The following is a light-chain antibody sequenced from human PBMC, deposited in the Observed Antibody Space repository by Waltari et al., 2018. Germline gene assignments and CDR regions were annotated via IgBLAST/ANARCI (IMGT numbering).Light chain of an antibody. CDR3: SSYSTTFTVL. Sequence: QSALTQPASVSGSLGPSISISCAGTSNDVGAHNLVSWSQQYPGRAPKLVIYEVTNRPSGISSRFSGSKSGNTASLTISGLQSEDEAEYFCSSYSTTFTVLFGGGTKVTV. CDR1: SNDVGAHNL. CDR2: EVT. V-gene: IGLV2-14*01. J-gene: IGLJ3*02.